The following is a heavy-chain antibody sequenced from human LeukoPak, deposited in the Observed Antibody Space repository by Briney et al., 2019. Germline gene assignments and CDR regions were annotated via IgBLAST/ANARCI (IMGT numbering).Heavy chain of an antibody. CDR2: VYYTGNT. J-gene: IGHJ4*02. CDR3: ARQYSGSFEY. Sequence: SETLSLTCTVSGGSISPYYWSWIRQPPGKGLEWVAYVYYTGNTDYNPSLKSRLTISVDTSKNQFSLKLSSVIAADTAVYYCARQYSGSFEYWGQGILVTVSS. V-gene: IGHV4-59*01. D-gene: IGHD1-26*01. CDR1: GGSISPYY.